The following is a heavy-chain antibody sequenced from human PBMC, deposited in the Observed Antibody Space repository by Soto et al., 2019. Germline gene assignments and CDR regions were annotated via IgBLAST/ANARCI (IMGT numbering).Heavy chain of an antibody. CDR2: INPDNGNT. J-gene: IGHJ5*02. CDR3: AGGIATGQLDP. D-gene: IGHD2-15*01. CDR1: GYTFTRYT. Sequence: QVQLVQSGAEVKKPGASVKISCKASGYTFTRYTMNWVRQAPGQRLEWMGWINPDNGNTKSSQKFQDRVIITSDTSASTAYMDRSSLRSEDTAVYYCAGGIATGQLDPWGQGTLVTVSS. V-gene: IGHV1-3*01.